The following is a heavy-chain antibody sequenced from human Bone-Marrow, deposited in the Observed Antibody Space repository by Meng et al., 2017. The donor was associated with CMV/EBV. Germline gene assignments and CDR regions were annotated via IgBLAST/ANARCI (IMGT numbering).Heavy chain of an antibody. CDR2: ISWNSGSI. CDR3: ARDPAVAGTPKPPTGPPYYYYYGMDV. D-gene: IGHD6-19*01. CDR1: GFTFDDYA. J-gene: IGHJ6*02. Sequence: SLKISCAVSGFTFDDYAMHWVRQAPGKGLEWVSGISWNSGSIGYADSVKGRFVISRDHAKNSLYLQLDSLRAGDTAVYYCARDPAVAGTPKPPTGPPYYYYYGMDVCGQGTTVTVSS. V-gene: IGHV3-9*01.